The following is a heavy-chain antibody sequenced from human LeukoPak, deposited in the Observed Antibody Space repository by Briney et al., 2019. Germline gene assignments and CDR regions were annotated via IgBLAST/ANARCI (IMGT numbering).Heavy chain of an antibody. CDR1: GGSISSYY. D-gene: IGHD3-22*01. CDR3: ARTVRGYYYDSSGYVDY. Sequence: SETLSLTCTVSGGSISSYYWGWIRQPPGKGLEWIGSIYYSESTYYNPSLKSRVTISVDTSKNQFSLKLSSVTAADTAVYYCARTVRGYYYDSSGYVDYWGQGTLVTVSS. J-gene: IGHJ4*02. CDR2: IYYSEST. V-gene: IGHV4-39*01.